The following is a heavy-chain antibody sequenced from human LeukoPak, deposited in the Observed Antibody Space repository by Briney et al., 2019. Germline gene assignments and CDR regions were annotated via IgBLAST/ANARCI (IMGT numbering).Heavy chain of an antibody. CDR1: GYTSTSYY. CDR3: ARDRRAMVRGVIINWFDP. Sequence: ASVKVSCKASGYTSTSYYIHWVRQAPGQGLEWMGIINPSGGSTSYAQKFQGRVTMTRDTSTSTVYMELSSLRSEDTAVYYCARDRRAMVRGVIINWFDPWGQGTLVTVSS. J-gene: IGHJ5*02. D-gene: IGHD3-10*01. V-gene: IGHV1-46*01. CDR2: INPSGGST.